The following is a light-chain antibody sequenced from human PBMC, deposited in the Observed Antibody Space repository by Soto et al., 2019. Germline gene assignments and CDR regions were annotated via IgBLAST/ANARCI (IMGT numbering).Light chain of an antibody. CDR3: QQYNNWPWT. V-gene: IGKV3-15*01. J-gene: IGKJ1*01. Sequence: IVMTQSPATLSVSPGERATLSCRAGQSVSINFAWYQQKPGQAPRLLIYAASARATGIPARFSGSGSGTEFTLTISSLQSEDFAVYYCQQYNNWPWTFGQGTKVDSK. CDR1: QSVSIN. CDR2: AAS.